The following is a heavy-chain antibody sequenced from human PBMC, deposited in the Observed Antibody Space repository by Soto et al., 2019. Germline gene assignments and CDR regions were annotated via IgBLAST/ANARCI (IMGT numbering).Heavy chain of an antibody. CDR1: GFTFSSYG. CDR3: ARDRGSSWHHDAFDI. D-gene: IGHD6-13*01. Sequence: QVQLVESGGGVVQPGRSLRLSCAASGFTFSSYGMHWVRQAPGKGLEWVAVIWYDGSNKYYADSVKGRFTISRDNSRXTLYLQMNSLRAEDTAVYYCARDRGSSWHHDAFDIWGQGTMVTVSS. J-gene: IGHJ3*02. CDR2: IWYDGSNK. V-gene: IGHV3-33*01.